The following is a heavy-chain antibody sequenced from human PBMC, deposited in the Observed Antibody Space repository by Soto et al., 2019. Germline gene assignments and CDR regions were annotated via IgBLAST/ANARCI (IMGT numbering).Heavy chain of an antibody. CDR2: IIPSGGST. CDR3: ARRRYSGYVSYYYYYYMDV. CDR1: GYTFASYY. D-gene: IGHD5-12*01. V-gene: IGHV1-46*01. Sequence: ASVKVSCKASGYTFASYYMHWVRQAPGQGLEWMGIIIPSGGSTTYAQNFQGRVTMTRNTSISTAYMELSSLRSEDTAVYYCARRRYSGYVSYYYYYYMDVWGKGTTVTVSS. J-gene: IGHJ6*03.